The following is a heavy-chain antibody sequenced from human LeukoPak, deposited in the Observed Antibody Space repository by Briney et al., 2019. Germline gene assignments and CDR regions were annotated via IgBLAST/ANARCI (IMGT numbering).Heavy chain of an antibody. J-gene: IGHJ3*02. CDR1: GYTFTSYG. Sequence: ASVKVSCKASGYTFTSYGISWVRQAPGQGLEWMGWISAYNGNTNYAQKFQGRVTITADEPTSTAYMELSSLRSEDTAVYYCARQGELEAFDIWGQGTMVTVSS. D-gene: IGHD6-13*01. V-gene: IGHV1-18*01. CDR3: ARQGELEAFDI. CDR2: ISAYNGNT.